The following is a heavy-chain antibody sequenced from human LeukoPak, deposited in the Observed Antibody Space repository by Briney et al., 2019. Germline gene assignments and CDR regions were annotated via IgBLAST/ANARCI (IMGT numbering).Heavy chain of an antibody. CDR1: GFTFSSYA. Sequence: GGSLRLSCAASGFTFSSYAMHWVRQAPGKGLEWVAVISYDGSNKYYADSVKGRFTTSRDNSKNTLYLQMNSLRAEDTAVYYCARVLTGSSSWYQEYAFDIWGQGTMVTVSS. J-gene: IGHJ3*02. D-gene: IGHD6-13*01. V-gene: IGHV3-30-3*01. CDR3: ARVLTGSSSWYQEYAFDI. CDR2: ISYDGSNK.